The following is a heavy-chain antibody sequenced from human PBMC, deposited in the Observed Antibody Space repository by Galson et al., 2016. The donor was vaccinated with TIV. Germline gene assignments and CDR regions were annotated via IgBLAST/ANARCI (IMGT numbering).Heavy chain of an antibody. V-gene: IGHV4-34*01. CDR3: ARVQWGSSSVSYYYHLDV. CDR2: INHFGSS. CDR1: GGSVSGYY. J-gene: IGHJ6*03. D-gene: IGHD6-6*01. Sequence: SETLSLTCGVYGGSVSGYYWGWFRQPPGKGLEWIGEINHFGSSNYNPSLKNRLTISIGTTRKQFSLRLRSMTAADTAVYFCARVQWGSSSVSYYYHLDVWGKGTTVIVSS.